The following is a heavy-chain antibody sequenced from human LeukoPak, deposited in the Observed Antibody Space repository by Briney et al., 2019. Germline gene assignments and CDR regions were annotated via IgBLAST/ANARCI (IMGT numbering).Heavy chain of an antibody. Sequence: SQTLSLTCAVSGGSISSGGYYWSWIRQHPGKGLEWIGYIYYSGSTYYNPSLKSRVTISLDTSKNQFSLKLSSVTAADTAVYYCARDDYYDSGRAFDIWGQGTMVTVSS. CDR3: ARDDYYDSGRAFDI. CDR1: GGSISSGGYY. CDR2: IYYSGST. J-gene: IGHJ3*02. V-gene: IGHV4-31*11. D-gene: IGHD3-22*01.